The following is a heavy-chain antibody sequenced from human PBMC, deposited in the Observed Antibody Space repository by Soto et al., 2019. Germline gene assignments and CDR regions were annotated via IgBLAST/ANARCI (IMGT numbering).Heavy chain of an antibody. V-gene: IGHV4-59*01. CDR3: ARDTVTTGFDY. D-gene: IGHD4-17*01. Sequence: SETLSLTCTVSGGSISSYYWSWIRQPPGKGLEWIGYIYYSGSTNYNPSLKSRVTISVDTSKNQFFLKLSSVTAADTAVYYCARDTVTTGFDYWGQGTLVTVSS. CDR2: IYYSGST. J-gene: IGHJ4*02. CDR1: GGSISSYY.